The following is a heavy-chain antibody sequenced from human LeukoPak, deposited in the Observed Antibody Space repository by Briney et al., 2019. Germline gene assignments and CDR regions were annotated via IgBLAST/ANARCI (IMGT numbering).Heavy chain of an antibody. D-gene: IGHD2-21*02. J-gene: IGHJ4*02. CDR3: ARGGFYCGDDCYVDY. CDR2: INRSGST. CDR1: GGSLSYYY. V-gene: IGHV4-34*01. Sequence: SETLSLTCAVYGGSLSYYYWSWIRQPPEKGLEWIGEINRSGSTNYNPSLKSRVSISVDTSKNQFSLKLSSVTAADTAVYYCARGGFYCGDDCYVDYWGQGTLVTASS.